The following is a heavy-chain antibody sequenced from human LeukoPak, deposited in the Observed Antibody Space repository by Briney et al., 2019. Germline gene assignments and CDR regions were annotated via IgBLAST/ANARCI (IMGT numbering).Heavy chain of an antibody. CDR2: IKQDGSEK. CDR3: ARAFSTPRDAFDI. Sequence: PGGSLRLSCAASGFTFSSYWMTWVRQAPGKGLEWVASIKQDGSEKYYVDSVKGRFTISRDNAKNSLYLQMNSLRAEDTAVYYCARAFSTPRDAFDIWGQGTMVTVSS. CDR1: GFTFSSYW. V-gene: IGHV3-7*01. J-gene: IGHJ3*02.